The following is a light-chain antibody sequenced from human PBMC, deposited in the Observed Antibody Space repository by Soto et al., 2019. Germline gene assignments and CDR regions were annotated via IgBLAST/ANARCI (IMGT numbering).Light chain of an antibody. CDR1: QNRGSGN. CDR3: QQSNNSPQT. Sequence: EIVLTQSPGTLSLSPGDRATLSYRASQNRGSGNLAWYQQKPGQAPRLLIYGASTRATDIPARFSGSGSGTDFTLTISSLQSEDSAVYYCQQSNNSPQTFGQGTKVDIK. CDR2: GAS. J-gene: IGKJ1*01. V-gene: IGKV3D-15*01.